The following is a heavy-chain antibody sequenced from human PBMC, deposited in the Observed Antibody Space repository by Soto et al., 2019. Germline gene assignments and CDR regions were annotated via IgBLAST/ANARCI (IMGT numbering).Heavy chain of an antibody. CDR3: ERGPVCPYSSGWTRANYYYYGIDV. V-gene: IGHV4-34*01. CDR2: INHSGGT. J-gene: IGHJ6*02. D-gene: IGHD6-19*01. Sequence: TLSLPCAVYVGSFSGYYWSWIRQPPGKGLEWVGEINHSGGTNYNPDLKSRVTISVDKTKKKFSLKQSNMTAADTAVYYYERGPVCPYSSGWTRANYYYYGIDVWGQGTTVTVSS. CDR1: VGSFSGYY.